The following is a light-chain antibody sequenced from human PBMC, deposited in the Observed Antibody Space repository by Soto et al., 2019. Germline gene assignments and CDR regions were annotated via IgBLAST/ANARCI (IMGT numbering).Light chain of an antibody. CDR1: QSISSH. CDR2: AAS. Sequence: DIQMTQSPSSLSASIGDRVTISCRASQSISSHLNWYQQKPGKAPKVLIYAASRLQSGVPSRFSGSGSGTDFTLTISSLQPEDFATYYCLRHNDYPITFGQGTRLEIK. CDR3: LRHNDYPIT. V-gene: IGKV1-39*01. J-gene: IGKJ5*01.